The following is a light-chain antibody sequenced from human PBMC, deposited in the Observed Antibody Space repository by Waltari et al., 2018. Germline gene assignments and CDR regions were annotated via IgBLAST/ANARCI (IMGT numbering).Light chain of an antibody. CDR2: NDE. J-gene: IGLJ3*02. V-gene: IGLV1-44*01. CDR1: SSNIGSNS. Sequence: QSVLTQPPSASGTPGQSVTISCSGSSSNIGSNSVNWYQQLPGSAPKLLINNDETRPSGVPYRLFCSNSGTSASLAISGLQSEDEADYYCAAWDDSLNGWVFGGGTKLTVL. CDR3: AAWDDSLNGWV.